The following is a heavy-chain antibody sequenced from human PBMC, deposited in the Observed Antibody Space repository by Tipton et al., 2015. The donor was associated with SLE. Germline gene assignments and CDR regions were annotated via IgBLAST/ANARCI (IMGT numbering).Heavy chain of an antibody. J-gene: IGHJ3*02. Sequence: TLSLTCTVSGGSITNHYWNWIRQPPGKGLEWIGYFHYSGTTHDNPSLKSRVTISVDMSKNHFSLRLTSVTAADTAVYYCSRTLGAIAHTVDDAFDNWGQGKMVTVSS. CDR3: SRTLGAIAHTVDDAFDN. V-gene: IGHV4-59*11. CDR2: FHYSGTT. CDR1: GGSITNHY. D-gene: IGHD1-26*01.